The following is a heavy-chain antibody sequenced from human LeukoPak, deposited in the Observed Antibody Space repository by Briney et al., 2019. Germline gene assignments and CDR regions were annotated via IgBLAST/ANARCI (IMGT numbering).Heavy chain of an antibody. CDR1: GFIVSSNY. Sequence: GGSLRLSCAASGFIVSSNYMNWVRQAPGKGLEWVSVIYYGGSTYYADSVKGRFTISRDNSKNTLYLQMNSLRAEDTAVYYCARAHAIFGVVMGGYWGQGTLVTVSS. J-gene: IGHJ4*02. D-gene: IGHD3-3*01. V-gene: IGHV3-66*02. CDR3: ARAHAIFGVVMGGY. CDR2: IYYGGST.